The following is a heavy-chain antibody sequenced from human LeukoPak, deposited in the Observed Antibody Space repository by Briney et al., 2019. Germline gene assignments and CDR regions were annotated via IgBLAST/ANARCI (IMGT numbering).Heavy chain of an antibody. CDR2: ISYDGSNK. J-gene: IGHJ6*02. V-gene: IGHV3-30*18. CDR1: GFTFSSYG. Sequence: PGGSLRLSCAASGFTFSSYGMHWVRQAPGKGLEWVAVISYDGSNKYHADSVKGRFTISRDNSKNTLYLQMNSLRAEDTAVYYCAKDPGYYYYGMDVWGQGTTVTVSS. CDR3: AKDPGYYYYGMDV.